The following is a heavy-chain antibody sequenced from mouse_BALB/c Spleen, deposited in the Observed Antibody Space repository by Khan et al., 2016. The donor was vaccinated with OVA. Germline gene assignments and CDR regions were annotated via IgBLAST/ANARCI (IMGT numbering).Heavy chain of an antibody. CDR3: ARDDYFVGDAMDY. V-gene: IGHV1S56*01. CDR1: GYAFTSYY. Sequence: LQQSGPELVKPGASVRISCKASGYAFTSYYIHWVKQRPGQGLEWIGWIYPGNVNTKYNEKFKGKATLTADKSSSTAYMQLSSLTSEDSAVYFCARDDYFVGDAMDYWGQGTSVTVSS. D-gene: IGHD2-4*01. J-gene: IGHJ4*01. CDR2: IYPGNVNT.